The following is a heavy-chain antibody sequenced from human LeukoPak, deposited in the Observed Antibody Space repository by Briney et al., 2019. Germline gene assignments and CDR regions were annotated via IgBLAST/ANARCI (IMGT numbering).Heavy chain of an antibody. D-gene: IGHD3-9*01. CDR1: GGSISSGDYY. CDR3: AGIWLGNNAFDV. V-gene: IGHV4-30-4*01. Sequence: SETLSLTCTVSGGSISSGDYYWSWIRQPPGKGLEWIGYIYYSGSTYYNPSLKSRVTISVDTSKRQFSLRLGSVTAADAAVYYCAGIWLGNNAFDVWGQGTVVTVSS. J-gene: IGHJ3*01. CDR2: IYYSGST.